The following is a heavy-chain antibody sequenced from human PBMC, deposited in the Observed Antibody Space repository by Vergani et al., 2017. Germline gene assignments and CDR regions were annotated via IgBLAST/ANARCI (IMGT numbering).Heavy chain of an antibody. CDR3: ARVYCRGMSCAGTDYFYHIDV. D-gene: IGHD3/OR15-3a*01. Sequence: EVQLVQSGAAVKKPGESLRISCKGSGYSFTSYWIGWVRQMPGKGLEWMGIIYPGDSDTRNSPSFQGQVTISADKSISTAYLQWSSLKASDSAMYYCARVYCRGMSCAGTDYFYHIDVWGKGTTVTVS. V-gene: IGHV5-51*01. CDR1: GYSFTSYW. CDR2: IYPGDSDT. J-gene: IGHJ6*03.